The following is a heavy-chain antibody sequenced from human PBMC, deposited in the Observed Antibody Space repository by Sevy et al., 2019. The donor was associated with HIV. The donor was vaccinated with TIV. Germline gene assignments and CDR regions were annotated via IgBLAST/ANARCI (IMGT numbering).Heavy chain of an antibody. Sequence: ASVKVSCKVSGYTLTALSMHWVRQAPGKGLEWMGTFDPEDGETRFAQKFQGRVTMTEDTSTDTAYMELNSLRSEDTAVYFCATTKDYYDSSGCPFDYWGQGTLVTVSS. CDR1: GYTLTALS. V-gene: IGHV1-24*01. D-gene: IGHD3-22*01. J-gene: IGHJ4*02. CDR2: FDPEDGET. CDR3: ATTKDYYDSSGCPFDY.